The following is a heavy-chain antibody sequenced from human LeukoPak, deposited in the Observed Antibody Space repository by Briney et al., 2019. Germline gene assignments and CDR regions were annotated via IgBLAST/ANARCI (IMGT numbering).Heavy chain of an antibody. Sequence: GASVKVSRKASGYTFTSYGISWVRQAPGQGLEWMGWISAYNGNTNYAQKLQGRVTMTTDTSTSTACMELRSLRSDDTAVYYCARQVTRGWYGKDFDYWGQGTLVTVSS. J-gene: IGHJ4*02. V-gene: IGHV1-18*01. CDR2: ISAYNGNT. CDR1: GYTFTSYG. CDR3: ARQVTRGWYGKDFDY. D-gene: IGHD6-19*01.